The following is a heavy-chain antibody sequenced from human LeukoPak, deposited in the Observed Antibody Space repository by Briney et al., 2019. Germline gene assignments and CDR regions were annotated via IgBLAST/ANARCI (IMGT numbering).Heavy chain of an antibody. CDR2: ISYDGSNK. D-gene: IGHD6-13*01. Sequence: GRSLRLSCAASGFTFSSYAMHWVRQAPGKGLEWVAVISYDGSNKYYADSVKGRFTISRDNSKNTLYLQMNSLRAEDTAVYYCAKDRRYSSSSYFDYWGQGTLVTVSS. CDR3: AKDRRYSSSSYFDY. CDR1: GFTFSSYA. V-gene: IGHV3-30-3*01. J-gene: IGHJ4*02.